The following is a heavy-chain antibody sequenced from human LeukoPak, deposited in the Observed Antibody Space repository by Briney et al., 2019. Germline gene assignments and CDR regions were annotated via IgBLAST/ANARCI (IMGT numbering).Heavy chain of an antibody. J-gene: IGHJ4*02. V-gene: IGHV4-39*01. CDR3: ARLRFEFWSGYGHPYFYY. Sequence: KPSETLSRTCTVSGGSISSSSYSWGWIRQPPGKGLGRIGSIYYSGTTYYNPSHKSRVTVSGDTPNIQFSRKLSSVDATDSAVYLCARLRFEFWSGYGHPYFYYWGQGTLVTVSS. CDR2: IYYSGTT. CDR1: GGSISSSSYS. D-gene: IGHD3-3*01.